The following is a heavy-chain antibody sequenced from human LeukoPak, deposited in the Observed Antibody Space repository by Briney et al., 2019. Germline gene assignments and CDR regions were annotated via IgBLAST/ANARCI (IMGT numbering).Heavy chain of an antibody. J-gene: IGHJ4*02. V-gene: IGHV3-7*01. CDR1: GFTFSSYW. CDR3: ARGKLRALSRIFDY. D-gene: IGHD4-23*01. CDR2: IKQDGSEK. Sequence: GGSLRLSCAASGFTFSSYWMSWVRQAPGKGLEWVANIKQDGSEKYYVDSVKGRLTISRDNAKNSLYLQMNSLRAEDTAVYYCARGKLRALSRIFDYWGQGTLVTVSS.